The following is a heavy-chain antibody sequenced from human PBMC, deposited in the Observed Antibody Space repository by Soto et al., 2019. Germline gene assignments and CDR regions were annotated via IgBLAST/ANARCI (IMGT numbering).Heavy chain of an antibody. Sequence: PVGSLRLSCAASGFTFSDYYMSWIRQAPGKGLEWVSYISSSSSYTNYADSVKGRFTISRDNAKNSLYLQMNSLRAEDTAVYYCARDRRFGELKRPTLPDSDPWGQGTLVTVSS. CDR2: ISSSSSYT. J-gene: IGHJ5*02. V-gene: IGHV3-11*05. CDR1: GFTFSDYY. D-gene: IGHD3-10*01. CDR3: ARDRRFGELKRPTLPDSDP.